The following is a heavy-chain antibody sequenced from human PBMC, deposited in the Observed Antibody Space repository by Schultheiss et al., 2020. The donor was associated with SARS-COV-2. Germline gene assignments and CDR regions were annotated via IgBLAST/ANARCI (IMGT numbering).Heavy chain of an antibody. CDR2: ISGSGGST. CDR1: GFTFSSYA. D-gene: IGHD3-10*01. V-gene: IGHV3-23*01. Sequence: GGSLRLSCAASGFTFSSYAMSWVRQAPGKGLEWVSAISGSGGSTYYADSVKGRFTISRDNSKNTLHLQMKSLRAEDTAVYYCAKFGTSYGFDYWGQGTLVTVSS. J-gene: IGHJ4*02. CDR3: AKFGTSYGFDY.